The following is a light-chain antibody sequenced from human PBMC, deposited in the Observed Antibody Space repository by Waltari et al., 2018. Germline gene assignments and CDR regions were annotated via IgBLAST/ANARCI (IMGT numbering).Light chain of an antibody. CDR3: QQYGSSPRT. Sequence: EIVLTQSPGTLSLSPGERATLHCRASQSVSTSYLAWYQKKPGQAPRLLIYGASSRATGIPDRFSGSGFGTDFTLTISRLEPEDFAVYYCQQYGSSPRTFGQGTKVEIK. CDR1: QSVSTSY. CDR2: GAS. V-gene: IGKV3-20*01. J-gene: IGKJ1*01.